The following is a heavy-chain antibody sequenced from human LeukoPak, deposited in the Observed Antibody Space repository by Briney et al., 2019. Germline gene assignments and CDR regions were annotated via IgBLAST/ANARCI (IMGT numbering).Heavy chain of an antibody. CDR1: GDSVSSNSAA. CDR3: ARHRYYYRSGSYYGAPYYMDV. J-gene: IGHJ6*03. V-gene: IGHV6-1*01. Sequence: SQTLSLTCAISGDSVSSNSAAWNWIRQSPSRGLERLGRTYYRSKWYNDYAVSVKSRITINPDTSKNQFSLQLSSVTAADTAVYYCARHRYYYRSGSYYGAPYYMDVWGKGTTVTISS. CDR2: TYYRSKWYN. D-gene: IGHD3-10*01.